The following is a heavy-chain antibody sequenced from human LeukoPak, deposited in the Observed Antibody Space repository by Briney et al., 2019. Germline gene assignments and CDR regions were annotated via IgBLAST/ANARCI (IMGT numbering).Heavy chain of an antibody. V-gene: IGHV4-38-2*01. J-gene: IGHJ3*01. CDR2: MYPPLYHGGNT. CDR3: AISIGYSHGDDAFDV. CDR1: GGSISSNFY. Sequence: SETLSLTCAVSGGSISSNFYWGWVRQSPGIGLQWIATMYPPLYHGGNTFYSPSLKSRVTMSLDKSQNQFSLKLHSVTATDTAVYYCAISIGYSHGDDAFDVWGPGTGVTVSS. D-gene: IGHD4-11*01.